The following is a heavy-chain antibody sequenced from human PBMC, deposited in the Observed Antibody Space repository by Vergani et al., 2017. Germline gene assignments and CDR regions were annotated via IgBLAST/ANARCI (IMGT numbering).Heavy chain of an antibody. CDR2: ISNDGSNK. CDR1: GFSFSTYG. D-gene: IGHD3-16*01. V-gene: IGHV3-30*03. CDR3: TRDRLDDSYAYFDY. Sequence: QVQLVESGGGVVQPGRSRRLSCAASGFSFSTYGMNWVRQAPGKGLEWVAVISNDGSNKYYGDSVKGRFTISRDDSKNMVYLQMNNLRAEDTAVYYCTRDRLDDSYAYFDYWGQGTLVTVSP. J-gene: IGHJ4*02.